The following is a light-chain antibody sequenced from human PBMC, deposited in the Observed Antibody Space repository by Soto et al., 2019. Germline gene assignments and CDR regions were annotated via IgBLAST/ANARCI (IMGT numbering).Light chain of an antibody. V-gene: IGKV1-5*03. Sequence: DIQMTQSPSTLSASVGVSVTITCRASQSISGWLAWYQQKPGKAPKLLIYKASSLQSGVPSRFSGSGSGTEFTLTISSLQPDDFATYYCQQYNTYVTFGGGTKVEIK. CDR3: QQYNTYVT. CDR2: KAS. CDR1: QSISGW. J-gene: IGKJ4*01.